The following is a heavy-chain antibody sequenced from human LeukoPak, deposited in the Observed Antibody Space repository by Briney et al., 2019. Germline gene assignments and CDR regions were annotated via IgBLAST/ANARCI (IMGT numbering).Heavy chain of an antibody. V-gene: IGHV6-1*01. Sequence: SQTLSLTCAISGDSVSSNSATWNWIRQSPSRGLEWLGRTYYRSKWYNDYAVSMKSRITINPDTSKNQFSLQLNSVTPEDTAVYYCARRKAATFGMDVWGQGTTVTVSS. D-gene: IGHD6-13*01. CDR3: ARRKAATFGMDV. CDR2: TYYRSKWYN. CDR1: GDSVSSNSAT. J-gene: IGHJ6*02.